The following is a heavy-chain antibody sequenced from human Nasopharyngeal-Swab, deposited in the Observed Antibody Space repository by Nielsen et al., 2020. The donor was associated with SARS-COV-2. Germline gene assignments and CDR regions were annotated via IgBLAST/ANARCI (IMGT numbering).Heavy chain of an antibody. V-gene: IGHV4-59*11. Sequence: SETLSLTCTVSGVSITSRYWSWIRQPPGKGLEWIGYISHNSGTSYNPSLKSRVTMFMDTSKNQFSLRLRSVTAADTAVYYCAKEGATGWFDPWGQGTLVTVSS. J-gene: IGHJ5*02. CDR2: ISHNSGT. CDR1: GVSITSRY. CDR3: AKEGATGWFDP.